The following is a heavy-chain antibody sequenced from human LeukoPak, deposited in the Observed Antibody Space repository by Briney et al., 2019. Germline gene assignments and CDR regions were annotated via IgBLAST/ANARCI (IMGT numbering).Heavy chain of an antibody. Sequence: ASEKVSCKASGYTFTGYYMHWVRQAPGQGLEWMGWINPNSGGTNYAQKFQGRVTMTRDTSISTAYMELSRLRSDDTAVYYCAKGDSSSVPQKGPDYWGQGTLVTVSS. D-gene: IGHD6-13*01. CDR2: INPNSGGT. CDR1: GYTFTGYY. V-gene: IGHV1-2*02. J-gene: IGHJ4*02. CDR3: AKGDSSSVPQKGPDY.